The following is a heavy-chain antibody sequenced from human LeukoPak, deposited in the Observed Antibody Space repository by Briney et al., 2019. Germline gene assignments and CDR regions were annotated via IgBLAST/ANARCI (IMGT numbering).Heavy chain of an antibody. CDR1: GLTFITYW. CDR3: ATASRDISGYRNYLDN. D-gene: IGHD3-22*01. Sequence: PGGSLILSCAASGLTFITYWISWVRQAPGRGLEWVANIKQDGSVKYYVDSAKGRFTISRDNAKNSVYLEMNSLRADDTAVYYCATASRDISGYRNYLDNWGQGTLVTVSS. V-gene: IGHV3-7*01. J-gene: IGHJ4*02. CDR2: IKQDGSVK.